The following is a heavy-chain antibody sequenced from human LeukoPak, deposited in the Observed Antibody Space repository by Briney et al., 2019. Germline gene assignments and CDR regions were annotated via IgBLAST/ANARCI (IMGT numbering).Heavy chain of an antibody. Sequence: RGSLRLSCAASGFTFSSFWIYWVRHAPGKGLVWVSRINGDGSETIYADSVKGRFTISRDNAKNTVYLQMNSLRAEDTAVYYCARVRMGDDFNPFDYWGQGTLVTVSS. CDR2: INGDGSET. D-gene: IGHD3-16*01. J-gene: IGHJ4*02. V-gene: IGHV3-74*01. CDR1: GFTFSSFW. CDR3: ARVRMGDDFNPFDY.